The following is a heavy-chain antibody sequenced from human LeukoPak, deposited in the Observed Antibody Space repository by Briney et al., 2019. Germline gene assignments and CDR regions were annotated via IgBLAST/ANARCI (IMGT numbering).Heavy chain of an antibody. J-gene: IGHJ4*02. D-gene: IGHD3-22*01. CDR3: VVRDYYDTSGVEY. V-gene: IGHV5-51*01. CDR1: GYSFTTYW. CDR2: IYPGDSDT. Sequence: GESLKISCKGSGYSFTTYWIGWVRQMPGKGLEWMGIIYPGDSDTRYSPSFQGQVTISADKSISTAYLQWSSLKASDTAMYYCVVRDYYDTSGVEYWGQGTLVTVSS.